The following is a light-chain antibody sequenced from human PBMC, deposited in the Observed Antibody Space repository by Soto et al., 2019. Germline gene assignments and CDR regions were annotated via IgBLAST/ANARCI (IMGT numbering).Light chain of an antibody. CDR1: SNDVGIYNY. Sequence: QSVLTQPRSVSGSPGQSVTISCTGTSNDVGIYNYVSWYQQHPDKAPQLMIYDVSNRPSGVPDRFSGSKSGNTASLTISGLQAEDEADYYCCSYAGTYTYVFGTGTKATVL. J-gene: IGLJ1*01. CDR2: DVS. CDR3: CSYAGTYTYV. V-gene: IGLV2-11*01.